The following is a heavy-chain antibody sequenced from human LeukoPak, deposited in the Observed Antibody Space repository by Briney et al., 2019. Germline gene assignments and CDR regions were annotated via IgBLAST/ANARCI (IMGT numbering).Heavy chain of an antibody. D-gene: IGHD3-22*01. CDR2: IYYSGST. Sequence: SETLSLTCTVSGGSISSSSYYWGWIRQPPGKGLEWIGSIYYSGSTYYNPSLKSRVTISVDTSKNQSSLKLSSVTAADTAVYYCARLGDSSGYYYYYYMDVWGKGTTVTVSS. CDR3: ARLGDSSGYYYYYYMDV. CDR1: GGSISSSSYY. V-gene: IGHV4-39*07. J-gene: IGHJ6*03.